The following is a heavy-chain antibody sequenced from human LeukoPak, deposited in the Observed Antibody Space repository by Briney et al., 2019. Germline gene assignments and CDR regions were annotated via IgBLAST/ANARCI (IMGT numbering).Heavy chain of an antibody. D-gene: IGHD3-22*01. J-gene: IGHJ4*02. CDR2: IHDTGST. V-gene: IGHV4-59*01. Sequence: KPSETLSLTCTASGGSINRYDWIWIRQPPGKGLEWIGYIHDTGSTKNNPSLRSRVTISVDPSKNQVSLKMRFVTAADTAVYYCGRSGYYDRIIDYWGQGTLVTVSS. CDR3: GRSGYYDRIIDY. CDR1: GGSINRYD.